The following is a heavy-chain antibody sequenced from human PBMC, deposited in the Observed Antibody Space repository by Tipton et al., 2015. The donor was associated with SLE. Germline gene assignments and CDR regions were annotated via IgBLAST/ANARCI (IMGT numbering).Heavy chain of an antibody. Sequence: TLSLTCTVSGGSISSGDYYWTWIRQHPGKGLEWIGNIDYTANPNYSPSLKSRVTISIDTSTNHFSLKLRSVTAADTAVYYCARSWNDAPPDLGYWGQGTLVTVSS. D-gene: IGHD1-1*01. V-gene: IGHV4-61*03. CDR1: GGSISSGDYY. J-gene: IGHJ4*02. CDR2: IDYTANP. CDR3: ARSWNDAPPDLGY.